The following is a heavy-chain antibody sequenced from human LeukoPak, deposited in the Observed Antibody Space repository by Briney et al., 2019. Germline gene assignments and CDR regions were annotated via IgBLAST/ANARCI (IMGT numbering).Heavy chain of an antibody. V-gene: IGHV1-46*01. CDR1: GYTFTSYY. CDR2: IKPSGGST. J-gene: IGHJ2*01. Sequence: SVKVSYKASGYTFTSYYMHWVRQAPGQGLEWMAIIKPSGGSTSYAQKFQGRVTMTRDTSTSTVYMELSSLRSEDTAVYYCARGGDYYGSGIYLWGRGTLVTVSS. CDR3: ARGGDYYGSGIYL. D-gene: IGHD3-10*01.